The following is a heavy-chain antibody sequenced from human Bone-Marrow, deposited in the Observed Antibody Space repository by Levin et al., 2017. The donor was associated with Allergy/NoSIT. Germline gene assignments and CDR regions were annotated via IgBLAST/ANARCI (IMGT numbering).Heavy chain of an antibody. V-gene: IGHV3-23*01. CDR2: ITQNGDGI. CDR3: VKTGSGVSFYFYGMEV. CDR1: GFSFSRYA. D-gene: IGHD3-10*01. Sequence: GESLKISCAASGFSFSRYAMSWVRQAPGKGLEWISTITQNGDGIYYADSVKGRFTISRDNSKNTVDLHLNSLRGADTAVYYCVKTGSGVSFYFYGMEVWGQGTTVTVSS. J-gene: IGHJ6*02.